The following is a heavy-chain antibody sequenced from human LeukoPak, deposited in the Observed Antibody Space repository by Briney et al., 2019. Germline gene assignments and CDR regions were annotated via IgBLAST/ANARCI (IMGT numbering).Heavy chain of an antibody. CDR2: ISWNSGSI. D-gene: IGHD4-23*01. Sequence: GGSLRLSCAASGFTFDDYAMHWVRQAPGKGLEWVSGISWNSGSIGYADSVKGRFTISRDNAKNSLYLQMNSLRAEDMALYYCAKARSYGDNSAFDYWGQGTLVTVSS. CDR1: GFTFDDYA. CDR3: AKARSYGDNSAFDY. V-gene: IGHV3-9*03. J-gene: IGHJ4*02.